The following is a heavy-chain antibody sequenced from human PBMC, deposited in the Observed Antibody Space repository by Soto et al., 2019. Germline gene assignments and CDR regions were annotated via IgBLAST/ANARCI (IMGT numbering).Heavy chain of an antibody. Sequence: QVQLVQSGGEVKKPGASVKVSCKTSGYSFTTYGISWVRQAPGQGLEWMGWISGYNGNTNYAQKFQGRVTMSTDTSTSTAYMELRSLRADDTAVYYCAREGPAPYYYYGRDVWGQGSKVAVSS. V-gene: IGHV1-18*01. CDR2: ISGYNGNT. J-gene: IGHJ6*02. CDR3: AREGPAPYYYYGRDV. CDR1: GYSFTTYG.